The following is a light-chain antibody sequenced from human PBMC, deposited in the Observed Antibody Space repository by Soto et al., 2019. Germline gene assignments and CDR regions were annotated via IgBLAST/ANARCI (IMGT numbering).Light chain of an antibody. Sequence: QSALTQPASVSGSPGQSITISCTGTSSDVGAYNYVSWYQQHPGKAPKLMIYDVTNRPPGVSNRFSGSKSGYTASLTISGLQAEDEADYYCSSYTTSSTYVFGPGTKLTVL. CDR3: SSYTTSSTYV. CDR2: DVT. V-gene: IGLV2-14*03. J-gene: IGLJ1*01. CDR1: SSDVGAYNY.